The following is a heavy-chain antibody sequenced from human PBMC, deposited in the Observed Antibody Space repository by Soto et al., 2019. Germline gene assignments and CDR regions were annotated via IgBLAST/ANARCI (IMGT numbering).Heavy chain of an antibody. V-gene: IGHV1-18*01. Sequence: ASVKVSCKASGYTFTSYGISWVRQAPGQGLELMGLISAYNCNTNYAQKLQGRVTITTDTSTSTAYMELRSLRSDDTAVYYCARDDLSYGKPLNYWGQGTLVTVSS. CDR1: GYTFTSYG. CDR3: ARDDLSYGKPLNY. J-gene: IGHJ4*02. D-gene: IGHD1-26*01. CDR2: ISAYNCNT.